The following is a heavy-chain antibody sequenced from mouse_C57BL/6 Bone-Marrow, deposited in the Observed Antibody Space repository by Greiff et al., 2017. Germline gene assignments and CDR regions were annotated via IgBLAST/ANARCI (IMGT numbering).Heavy chain of an antibody. Sequence: EVQLQQSGAELVKPGASVKLSCTASGFNIKAYYMHWVKQRTEQGLEWIGRIDPEDGDTKYAPKFQGKATITADTSSNTASLQLSSLTSEDTAVYYFAQFPSYYYGSSYDYWGQGTTLTVSS. CDR1: GFNIKAYY. D-gene: IGHD1-1*01. CDR3: AQFPSYYYGSSYDY. J-gene: IGHJ2*01. CDR2: IDPEDGDT. V-gene: IGHV14-2*01.